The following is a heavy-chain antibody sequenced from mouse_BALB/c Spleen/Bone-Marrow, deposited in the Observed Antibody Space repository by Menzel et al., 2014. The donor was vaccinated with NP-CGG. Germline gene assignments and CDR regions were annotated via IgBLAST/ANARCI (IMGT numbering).Heavy chain of an antibody. CDR1: GYTFTDYW. Sequence: QVQLQQSGAELVMPGASVKMSCKASGYTFTDYWMHWVKQRPGQGLEWIGAIDTSDSYTSYNQKFKGKATLTVDESSSTAYMQLSSLTSEDSAVYYCARGGYGYQYFDYWGQGTTLTVSS. CDR3: ARGGYGYQYFDY. J-gene: IGHJ2*01. D-gene: IGHD2-2*01. V-gene: IGHV1-69*01. CDR2: IDTSDSYT.